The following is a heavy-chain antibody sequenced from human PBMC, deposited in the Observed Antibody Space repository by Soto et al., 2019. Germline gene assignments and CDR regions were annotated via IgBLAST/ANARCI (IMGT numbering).Heavy chain of an antibody. V-gene: IGHV1-69*13. J-gene: IGHJ5*02. CDR2: IIPIFGTA. Sequence: SVKVSCKASGGTFSSYAISWVRQAPGQGLEWMGGIIPIFGTANYAQKFQGRVTITADESTSTAYMELSSLRSEDTAVYYCARDPHPYYGSGSTRFDPWGQGTLVTVSS. CDR1: GGTFSSYA. CDR3: ARDPHPYYGSGSTRFDP. D-gene: IGHD3-10*01.